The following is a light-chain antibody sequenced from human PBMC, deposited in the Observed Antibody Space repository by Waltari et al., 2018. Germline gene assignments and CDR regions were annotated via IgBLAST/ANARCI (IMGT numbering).Light chain of an antibody. J-gene: IGKJ1*01. CDR1: QTVGNN. V-gene: IGKV3-15*01. CDR2: SAS. Sequence: EIVMTQSPATLSVSSGERATLSCRASQTVGNNLAWYQQKPGQAPRLLIYSASTRDTGIPPRFSGRGSGTEFTLTISSLQSEDFAVYYCQQYNDWPQTFGQGTKVEIK. CDR3: QQYNDWPQT.